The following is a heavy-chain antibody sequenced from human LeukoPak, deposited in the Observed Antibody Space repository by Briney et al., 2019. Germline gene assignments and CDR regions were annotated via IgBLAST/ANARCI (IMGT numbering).Heavy chain of an antibody. Sequence: GASVKVSCKASGGTFSSYAISWVRQAPGQGLEWMGRIIPILGIANYAQKFQGRVTITAGKSTSTAYMELSSLRSEDTAVYYCARDMYYDYVWGNYRSLPMEWGQGTLVTVSS. CDR2: IIPILGIA. J-gene: IGHJ4*02. D-gene: IGHD3-16*02. V-gene: IGHV1-69*04. CDR3: ARDMYYDYVWGNYRSLPME. CDR1: GGTFSSYA.